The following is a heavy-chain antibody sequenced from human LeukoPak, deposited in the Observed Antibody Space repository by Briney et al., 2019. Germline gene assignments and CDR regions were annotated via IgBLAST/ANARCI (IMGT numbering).Heavy chain of an antibody. CDR1: GGSISSYY. D-gene: IGHD6-13*01. V-gene: IGHV4-4*07. Sequence: PSETLSLTCTVSGGSISSYYWSWIRQPAGKGLEWIGRIYTSGSTNYNPSLKSRVTMSVDTSKNQFSLKLSSVTAADTDVYYCARVLSSNGYSSSWYLDYWGQGTLVTVSS. CDR3: ARVLSSNGYSSSWYLDY. CDR2: IYTSGST. J-gene: IGHJ4*02.